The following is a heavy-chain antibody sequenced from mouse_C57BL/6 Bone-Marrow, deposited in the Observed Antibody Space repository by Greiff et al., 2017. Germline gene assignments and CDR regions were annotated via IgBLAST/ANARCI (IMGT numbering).Heavy chain of an antibody. CDR3: ARRAGTRYFDY. CDR2: ISSGGSYT. CDR1: GFTFSSYG. Sequence: EVQRVESGGDLVKPGGSLKLSCAASGFTFSSYGMPWVRQTPDKRLEWVATISSGGSYTYYPDSVKGRFTISRYNAKNTLYLQMSSLKSEDTAMYYCARRAGTRYFDYWDRGTALTVSS. J-gene: IGHJ2*01. V-gene: IGHV5-6*01. D-gene: IGHD4-1*01.